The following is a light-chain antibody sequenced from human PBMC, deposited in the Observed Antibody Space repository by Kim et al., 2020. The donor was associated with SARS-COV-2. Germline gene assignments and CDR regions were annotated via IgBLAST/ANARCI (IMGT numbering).Light chain of an antibody. CDR3: QYYGSPIT. CDR2: DTA. Sequence: LSAGERTSRSCRGSQSVWNAYLVSYQHKPGQAPRLLIYDTANRAAGIPDRFSGSGSGTDFTLTISRLGPEDFAVYFCQYYGSPITFGQGTRLEIK. J-gene: IGKJ5*01. CDR1: QSVWNAY. V-gene: IGKV3-20*01.